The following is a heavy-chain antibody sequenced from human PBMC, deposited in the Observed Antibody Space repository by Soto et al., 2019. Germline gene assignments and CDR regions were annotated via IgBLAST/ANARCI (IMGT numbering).Heavy chain of an antibody. V-gene: IGHV4-34*01. CDR2: INDRGSI. Sequence: QVQLQQWGAGPLRPLEPLSLTCGVSGGSLSAYYWAWIRQSPGKGLEGIGEINDRGSINYNPSLKSRVSISVDTSKNHYSLNLRSVTAADTAVYYCARESHDILTGPPWVWYFDLWGRGTLVTVSS. D-gene: IGHD3-9*01. CDR1: GGSLSAYY. CDR3: ARESHDILTGPPWVWYFDL. J-gene: IGHJ2*01.